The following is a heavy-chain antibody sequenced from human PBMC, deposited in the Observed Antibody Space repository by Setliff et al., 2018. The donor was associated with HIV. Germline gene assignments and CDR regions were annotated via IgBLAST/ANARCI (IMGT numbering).Heavy chain of an antibody. V-gene: IGHV3-15*01. D-gene: IGHD3-22*01. CDR1: GFTFSDAW. CDR2: IKSKIDGETT. Sequence: GGSLRLSCAGSGFTFSDAWITWVRQAPGKGLEWLGRIKSKIDGETTDYAAPVKGRFTISRDDSKNTVYLHMNSLKTEDTVVYYCIWSGSSGLYYFDHWGQGTLVTVPQ. J-gene: IGHJ4*02. CDR3: IWSGSSGLYYFDH.